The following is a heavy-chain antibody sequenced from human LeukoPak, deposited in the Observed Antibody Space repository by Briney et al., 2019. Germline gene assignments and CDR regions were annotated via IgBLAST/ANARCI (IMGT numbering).Heavy chain of an antibody. Sequence: HPGGSLRLSCAASGFTFSSYWMYWVREVPGKGLVWVSRINSDGSSTIYADSVKGRFTISRDNAKNTLYLQMNSLRAEDTAVYYCARAWNGDYGRFDPWGQGTLVTVPS. J-gene: IGHJ5*02. V-gene: IGHV3-74*01. CDR3: ARAWNGDYGRFDP. CDR1: GFTFSSYW. D-gene: IGHD4-17*01. CDR2: INSDGSST.